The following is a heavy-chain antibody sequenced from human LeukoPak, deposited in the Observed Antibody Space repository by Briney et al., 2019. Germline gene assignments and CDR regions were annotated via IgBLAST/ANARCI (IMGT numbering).Heavy chain of an antibody. J-gene: IGHJ4*02. CDR1: GFTFRTFV. D-gene: IGHD3-22*01. CDR3: TKDRYDSSGYDY. V-gene: IGHV3-23*01. CDR2: ITGSGERT. Sequence: SGGSLRLSCAASGFTFRTFVMSWVRQAPGEGLEWVSAITGSGERTHYTDSVKGRFTISRDNYKNTLYLQLNGLRAEDAAIYYCTKDRYDSSGYDYWGQGTLVTVSS.